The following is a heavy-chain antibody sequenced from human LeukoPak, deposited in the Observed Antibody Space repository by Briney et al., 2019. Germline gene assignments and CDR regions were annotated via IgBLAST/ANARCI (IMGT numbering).Heavy chain of an antibody. D-gene: IGHD4-17*01. J-gene: IGHJ4*02. CDR3: ARDFYGDYLGYFDY. CDR1: GFTFSDYY. V-gene: IGHV3-11*01. CDR2: ISSSGSTI. Sequence: MTGGSLSLSCAASGFTFSDYYLSWIRQAPGKGLDGVSYISSSGSTIDYADSVKGRFTISRDNAKSSLYLQMNSLRAEDTAVYYCARDFYGDYLGYFDYWGQGTLVTVSS.